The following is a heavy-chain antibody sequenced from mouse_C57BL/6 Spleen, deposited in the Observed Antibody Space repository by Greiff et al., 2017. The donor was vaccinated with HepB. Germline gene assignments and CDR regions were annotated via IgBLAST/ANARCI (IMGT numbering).Heavy chain of an antibody. J-gene: IGHJ4*01. D-gene: IGHD4-1*01. CDR2: IYPSDSET. CDR1: GYTFTSYW. Sequence: QVQLKQPGAELVRPGSSVKLSCKASGYTFTSYWMDWVKQRPGQGLEWIGNIYPSDSETHYNQKFKDKATLTVDKSSSTAYMQLSSLTSEDSAVYYCARLNWGYAMDYWGQGTSVTVSS. CDR3: ARLNWGYAMDY. V-gene: IGHV1-61*01.